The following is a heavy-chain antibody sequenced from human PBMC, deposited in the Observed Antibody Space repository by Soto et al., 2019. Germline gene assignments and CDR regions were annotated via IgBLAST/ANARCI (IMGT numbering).Heavy chain of an antibody. CDR1: GGSFSGYY. V-gene: IGHV4-34*01. CDR2: INHSGST. Sequence: SETLSLTCAVYGGSFSGYYWSWIRQPPGKGLEWIGEINHSGSTNYNPSLKSRVTISVDTSKNQFSLKLSSVTAADTAVYYCARGPRGSGSYNPIDYWGQGTLVTVSS. J-gene: IGHJ4*02. CDR3: ARGPRGSGSYNPIDY. D-gene: IGHD3-10*01.